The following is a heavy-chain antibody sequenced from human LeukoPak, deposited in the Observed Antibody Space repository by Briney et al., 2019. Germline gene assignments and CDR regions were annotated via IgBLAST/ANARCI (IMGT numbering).Heavy chain of an antibody. D-gene: IGHD4-17*01. CDR2: ISGSGGNT. CDR3: AKGGSLRYYAFDI. Sequence: QPGGSLRLSCAASGFTFSGYAMTWVRQAPGKGLEWVSAISGSGGNTYYADSVKGRFTISRDNSKNTLYLQMNSLRAEDMAIYYCAKGGSLRYYAFDIWGQGTMVPVSS. CDR1: GFTFSGYA. J-gene: IGHJ3*02. V-gene: IGHV3-23*01.